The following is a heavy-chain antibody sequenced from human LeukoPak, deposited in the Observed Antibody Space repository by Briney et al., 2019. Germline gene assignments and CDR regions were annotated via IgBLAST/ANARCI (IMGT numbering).Heavy chain of an antibody. D-gene: IGHD6-13*01. V-gene: IGHV3-30*03. J-gene: IGHJ4*02. CDR1: GFTFSSYG. CDR3: ARDGLAAAGPDY. CDR2: ISYDGSNK. Sequence: GGSLRLSCAASGFTFSSYGMHWVRQAPGKGLEWVAVISYDGSNKYYADSVKGRFTISRDNSTNTLYLQMNSLRAEDTAVYYCARDGLAAAGPDYWGQGTLVTVSS.